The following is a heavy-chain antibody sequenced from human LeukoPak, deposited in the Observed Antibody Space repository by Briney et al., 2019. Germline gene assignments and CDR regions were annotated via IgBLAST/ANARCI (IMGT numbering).Heavy chain of an antibody. CDR1: GGSISSGDYY. Sequence: SETLSLTCTVSGGSISSGDYYWTWIRQPPGKGLEWIRYIYYSGNTHYNPSLKSRVSISVDTAKNQFSLNLSSVTAADTAVYYCARDQNKYDSSGYYYYQYGMDVWGQGTTVTVSS. J-gene: IGHJ6*02. CDR3: ARDQNKYDSSGYYYYQYGMDV. CDR2: IYYSGNT. V-gene: IGHV4-30-4*01. D-gene: IGHD3-22*01.